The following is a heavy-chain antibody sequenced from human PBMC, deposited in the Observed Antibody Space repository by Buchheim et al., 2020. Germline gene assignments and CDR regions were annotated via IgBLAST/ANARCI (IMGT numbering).Heavy chain of an antibody. CDR2: INHSGST. D-gene: IGHD5-18*01. CDR1: GGPFSGYY. CDR3: ARGRGGIQLWPY. Sequence: QVQLQQWGAGLLKPSETLSLTCAVYGGPFSGYYWSWIRQPPGKGLEWIGEINHSGSTNYNPSLKSRVIISVDRSKNQFSLRLSSVTAADAAVYYCARGRGGIQLWPYWGQGTL. V-gene: IGHV4-34*01. J-gene: IGHJ4*02.